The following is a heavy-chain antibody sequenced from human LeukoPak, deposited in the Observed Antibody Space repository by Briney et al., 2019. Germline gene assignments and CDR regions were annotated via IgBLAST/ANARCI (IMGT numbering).Heavy chain of an antibody. D-gene: IGHD5-18*01. CDR1: GFTFSTYA. CDR3: AQISVDTGSVRWSDLDS. J-gene: IGHJ4*02. V-gene: IGHV3-23*01. Sequence: GGSLRLSCAASGFTFSTYAMTWLRQAPGKGLEWVSALSASGSNTYYADSVKGRFTISRDNSKNMLYLQMNSLRAEDTAVYYCAQISVDTGSVRWSDLDSWGQGILVTVSS. CDR2: LSASGSNT.